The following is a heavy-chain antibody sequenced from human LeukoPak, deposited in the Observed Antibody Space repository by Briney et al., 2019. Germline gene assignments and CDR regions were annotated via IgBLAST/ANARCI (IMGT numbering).Heavy chain of an antibody. CDR3: AGLRSTYRRAPYEGAPLQYYFDY. CDR1: GGSISSYY. J-gene: IGHJ4*02. CDR2: IYTSGST. D-gene: IGHD1-26*01. V-gene: IGHV4-4*07. Sequence: PSETLSLTCTVSGGSISSYYWSWIRQPAGKGLEWIGRIYTSGSTNYNPSLKSRVTISVDKSKNQFSLKLSSVTAADTAVYYCAGLRSTYRRAPYEGAPLQYYFDYWSQGTLVTVSS.